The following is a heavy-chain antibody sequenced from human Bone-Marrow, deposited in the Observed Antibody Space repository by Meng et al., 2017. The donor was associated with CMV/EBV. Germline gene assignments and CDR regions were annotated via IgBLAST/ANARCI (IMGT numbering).Heavy chain of an antibody. Sequence: SVKVSCKAPGGTFSSYAISWVRQAPGQGLEWMGGIIPIFGTANYAQKFQGRVTITTDESTSTAYMELSSLRSEDTAVYYCAKDRDGYNLSPFDYWGQGTLVTVSS. D-gene: IGHD5-24*01. J-gene: IGHJ4*02. CDR1: GGTFSSYA. CDR3: AKDRDGYNLSPFDY. CDR2: IIPIFGTA. V-gene: IGHV1-69*05.